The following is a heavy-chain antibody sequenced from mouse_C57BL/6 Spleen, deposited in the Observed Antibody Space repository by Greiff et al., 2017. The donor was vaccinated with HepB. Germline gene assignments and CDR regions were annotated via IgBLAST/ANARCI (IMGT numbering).Heavy chain of an antibody. Sequence: QVQLQQPGTELVKPGASVKLSCKASGYTFTSYWMHWVKQRPGQGLEWIGNINPSNGGTNYNEKFKSKATLTVDKSSSTAYMQLSSLTSEDSAVYDSARALPYYYIDDWGQGTTLTVSS. CDR2: INPSNGGT. CDR1: GYTFTSYW. V-gene: IGHV1-53*01. CDR3: ARALPYYYIDD. J-gene: IGHJ2*01.